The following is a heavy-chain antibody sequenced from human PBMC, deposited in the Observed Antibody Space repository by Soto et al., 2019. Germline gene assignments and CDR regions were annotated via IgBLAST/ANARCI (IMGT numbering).Heavy chain of an antibody. D-gene: IGHD3-22*01. CDR1: GGSISSSNW. V-gene: IGHV4-4*02. J-gene: IGHJ4*02. CDR2: IYHSGST. CDR3: ARVHDYYDSSGYYLGPFDY. Sequence: SETLSLTCAVSGGSISSSNWWSWVRQPPGKGLEWIGEIYHSGSTNYNPSLKSRVTISVDTSKNQFSLKLSSVTAADTAVYYCARVHDYYDSSGYYLGPFDYWGQGTLVTSPQ.